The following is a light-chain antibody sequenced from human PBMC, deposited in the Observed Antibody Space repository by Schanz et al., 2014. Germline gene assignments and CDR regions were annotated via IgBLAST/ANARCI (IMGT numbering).Light chain of an antibody. CDR2: DVS. CDR3: SSYTSSSTWV. Sequence: QSALTQPASVSGSPGQSITISCTGTSSDVGGYNYVSWYQQHPGKAPKLMIYDVSNRPSGVSNRFSGSKSGNTASLTISGXXXEDEADYYCSSYTSSSTWVFGGGTKLTV. V-gene: IGLV2-14*01. CDR1: SSDVGGYNY. J-gene: IGLJ3*02.